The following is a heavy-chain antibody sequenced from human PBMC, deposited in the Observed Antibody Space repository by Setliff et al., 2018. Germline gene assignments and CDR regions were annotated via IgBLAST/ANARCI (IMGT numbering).Heavy chain of an antibody. CDR3: ARATPHGYCSGGSCNPPFDY. Sequence: ASVKVSCKASGYTFTSYYMHWVRQAPGQGLEWMGIINPSGGSTSYAQKFQGRVTMTRDTSTSTVYMELSSLRSEDTAVYYCARATPHGYCSGGSCNPPFDYWGQGTLVTVSS. CDR1: GYTFTSYY. V-gene: IGHV1-46*01. CDR2: INPSGGST. D-gene: IGHD2-15*01. J-gene: IGHJ4*02.